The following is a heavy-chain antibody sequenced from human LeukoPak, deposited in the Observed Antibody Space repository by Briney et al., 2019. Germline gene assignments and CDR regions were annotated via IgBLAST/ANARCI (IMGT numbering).Heavy chain of an antibody. CDR2: ISAYNGNT. Sequence: ASVKVSCKASGYTFTSYGISWMRQAPGQGLEWMGWISAYNGNTNYAQKLQGRVTMTTDTSTSTAYMELRSLRSDDTAVYYCARDQGRFTMVRGREDYWGQGTLVTVSS. V-gene: IGHV1-18*01. CDR1: GYTFTSYG. D-gene: IGHD3-10*01. CDR3: ARDQGRFTMVRGREDY. J-gene: IGHJ4*02.